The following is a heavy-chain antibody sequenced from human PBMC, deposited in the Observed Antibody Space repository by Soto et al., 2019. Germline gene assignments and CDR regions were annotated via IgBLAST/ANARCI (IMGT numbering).Heavy chain of an antibody. J-gene: IGHJ6*02. D-gene: IGHD6-13*01. CDR1: GFTFSSYS. Sequence: GGSLRLSCAASGFTFSSYSMNWVRQAPGKGLKWVASISSSSSYIYYADSVKGRFTISRDKAKNSLFLQMSSLRAEDTALYYCARHQGPAAGNYGMDVWGRGTTVTVSS. CDR3: ARHQGPAAGNYGMDV. CDR2: ISSSSSYI. V-gene: IGHV3-21*01.